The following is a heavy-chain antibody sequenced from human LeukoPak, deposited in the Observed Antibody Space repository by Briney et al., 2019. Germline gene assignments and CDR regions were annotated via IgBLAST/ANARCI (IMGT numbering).Heavy chain of an antibody. CDR3: ARGDYYAMDV. CDR2: INYDGTST. J-gene: IGHJ6*02. Sequence: GGSLRLSCAASGFTFSSYWMHWARHAPGKGLVWVSRINYDGTSTNYADSVKGRFTISRDNAKNTLYMQMNSLRAEDTAVYYCARGDYYAMDVWGQGTTVTVSS. CDR1: GFTFSSYW. V-gene: IGHV3-74*01.